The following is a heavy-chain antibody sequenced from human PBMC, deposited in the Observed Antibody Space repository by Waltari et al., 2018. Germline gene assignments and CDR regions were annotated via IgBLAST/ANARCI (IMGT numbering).Heavy chain of an antibody. CDR1: GDSITGYY. CDR3: ARSSQGWWLVYYFDY. D-gene: IGHD6-19*01. J-gene: IGHJ4*02. Sequence: QVHLQESGPGVVKPADTLSLTCTVSGDSITGYYWAWLRRPPGKKLEWIGYFYYSGGTKYNPSLMSRVTMSVDTSKNQVSLNVTSVTAADTAVYYCARSSQGWWLVYYFDYWGQGALVTVSS. V-gene: IGHV4-59*07. CDR2: FYYSGGT.